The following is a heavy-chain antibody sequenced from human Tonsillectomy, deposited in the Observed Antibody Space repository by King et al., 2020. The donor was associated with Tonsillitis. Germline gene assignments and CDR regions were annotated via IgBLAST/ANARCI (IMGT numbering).Heavy chain of an antibody. J-gene: IGHJ4*02. CDR2: ISHTGTT. CDR1: GDSINNYY. Sequence: QLQESGPGLLEPSETLSLTCSVSGDSINNYYWGWFRQPPGRGLEWIGYISHTGTTKYNPSLKSPVTISVDTSKNQFSLRMYSVTAADTAVYYCARPHGLFWGQGTLVTVSS. V-gene: IGHV4-59*01. D-gene: IGHD2-8*01. CDR3: ARPHGLF.